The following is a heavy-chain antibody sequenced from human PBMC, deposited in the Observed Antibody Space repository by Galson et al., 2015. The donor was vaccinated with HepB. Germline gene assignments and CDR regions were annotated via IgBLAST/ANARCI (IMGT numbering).Heavy chain of an antibody. CDR2: INGRGSTR. CDR3: VKVGSLFGGDWFDP. Sequence: SLRLSCAGSGFIFRHHAMAWIRQAPGKGLEWVSGINGRGSTRSYSDAVKGRFSISRDNSQDTVFLQMDNLRAEDTAVYYCVKVGSLFGGDWFDPWGQGAVLTVS. D-gene: IGHD3-16*01. J-gene: IGHJ5*02. CDR1: GFIFRHHA. V-gene: IGHV3-23*01.